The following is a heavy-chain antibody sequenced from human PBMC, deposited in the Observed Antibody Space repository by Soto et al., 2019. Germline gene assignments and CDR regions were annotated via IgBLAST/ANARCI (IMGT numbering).Heavy chain of an antibody. CDR3: ARAGSSRGLWLGPDY. V-gene: IGHV3-30-3*01. CDR1: GFTFSGYA. CDR2: ISDDGTNK. Sequence: VQLVESGGDLVQPGGSLRLSCAASGFTFSGYAMHCVRQAPGKGLEWVAVISDDGTNKHYADSVRGRFTISRDNSKNTLNLQMDSLRPEDTAVYYCARAGSSRGLWLGPDYWGQGTQVTVSS. D-gene: IGHD5-18*01. J-gene: IGHJ4*02.